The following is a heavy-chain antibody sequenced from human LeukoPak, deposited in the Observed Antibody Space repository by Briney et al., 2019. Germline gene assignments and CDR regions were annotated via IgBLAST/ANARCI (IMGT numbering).Heavy chain of an antibody. CDR2: ISYDGSNK. Sequence: GGSLRLSCAASGFTFSSYGMHWVRQAPGKGLEWVAVISYDGSNKYYADSVKGRFTISRDNSKNTLYLQMNSLRAEDTAVYYCARERYLRGSGSYLYWGQGTLVTVSS. CDR3: ARERYLRGSGSYLY. V-gene: IGHV3-30*03. D-gene: IGHD3-10*01. CDR1: GFTFSSYG. J-gene: IGHJ4*02.